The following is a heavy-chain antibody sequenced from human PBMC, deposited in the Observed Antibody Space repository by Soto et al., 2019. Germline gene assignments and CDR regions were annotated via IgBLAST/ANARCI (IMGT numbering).Heavy chain of an antibody. CDR2: ISGNGSNT. CDR3: ARGRYCTSTNCYTDFDY. D-gene: IGHD2-2*02. Sequence: GGSLRLSCAASGFTFSSYALNWVRQAPGKGLEWVSSISGNGSNTYYADSVKGRFSISRDNSKNTLYLQMNSLRADDTAVFYCARGRYCTSTNCYTDFDYWGQGTLVTVSS. J-gene: IGHJ4*02. V-gene: IGHV3-23*01. CDR1: GFTFSSYA.